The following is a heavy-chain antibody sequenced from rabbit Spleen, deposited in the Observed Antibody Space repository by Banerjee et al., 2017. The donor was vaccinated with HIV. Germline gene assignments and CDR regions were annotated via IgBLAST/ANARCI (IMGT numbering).Heavy chain of an antibody. V-gene: IGHV1S45*01. D-gene: IGHD1-1*01. Sequence: QQQLEESGGGLVKPEGSLTLTCKASGVSLNDKDVMCWVRQGPGKGLEWIACIDAGSSGFTYYATRAIGRFTISKTSSTTVTLQMTSVTAADTANYFCARDTSSSFSSYGMDLWGPGTLVTVS. CDR2: IDAGSSGFT. J-gene: IGHJ6*01. CDR1: GVSLNDKDV. CDR3: ARDTSSSFSSYGMDL.